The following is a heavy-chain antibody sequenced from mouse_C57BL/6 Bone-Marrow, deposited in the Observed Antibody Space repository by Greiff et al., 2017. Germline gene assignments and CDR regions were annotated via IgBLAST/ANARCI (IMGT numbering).Heavy chain of an antibody. J-gene: IGHJ2*01. CDR2: IDPSDSYT. Sequence: VQLQQPGAELVKPGASVKLSCKASGYTFTSYWMQWVKQRPGQGLEWIGEIDPSDSYTNYNQKFKGKATLTVDTSSSTSYMQLISLTSEDSAVYYCASYGGYYFDYWGQGTTLTVSS. V-gene: IGHV1-50*01. CDR1: GYTFTSYW. CDR3: ASYGGYYFDY. D-gene: IGHD1-2*01.